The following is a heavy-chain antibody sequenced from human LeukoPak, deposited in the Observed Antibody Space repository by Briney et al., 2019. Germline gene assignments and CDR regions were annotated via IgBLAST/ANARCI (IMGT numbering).Heavy chain of an antibody. CDR2: ISGTSTYT. V-gene: IGHV3-11*05. J-gene: IGHJ4*02. CDR3: ARDISYCGGDCAPYYFDY. D-gene: IGHD2-21*02. CDR1: GGSFSGYY. Sequence: LSLTCAVYGGSFSGYYWSWIRQAPGKGLEWVSYISGTSTYTNYADSVKGRFTISRDNAKNSLYLQMNSLRAEDTAVYYCARDISYCGGDCAPYYFDYWGQGTLVTVSS.